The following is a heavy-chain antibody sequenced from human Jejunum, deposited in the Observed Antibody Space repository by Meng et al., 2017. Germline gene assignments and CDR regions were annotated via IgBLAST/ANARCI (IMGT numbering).Heavy chain of an antibody. CDR3: ARAIRERYFDS. J-gene: IGHJ4*02. CDR2: VWPSGAT. V-gene: IGHV4-4*02. CDR1: GVSPTAPFY. Sequence: LLPESGPVVVNPSGTLFRTCLVSGVSPTAPFYWTWIRQAPGKGLEWIGEVWPSGATYYNPSLSSRITISIDTSNNQFSLEVAFLTAADTAVYYCARAIRERYFDSWGQGTLVTVSS. D-gene: IGHD1-14*01.